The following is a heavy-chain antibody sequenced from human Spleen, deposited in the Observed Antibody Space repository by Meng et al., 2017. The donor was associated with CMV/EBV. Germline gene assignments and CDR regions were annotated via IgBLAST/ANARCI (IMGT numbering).Heavy chain of an antibody. CDR3: ARQYCTSTSCYIWFDP. CDR2: VYPSDSDT. V-gene: IGHV5-51*01. CDR1: GYSFTGYW. D-gene: IGHD2-2*02. J-gene: IGHJ5*02. Sequence: GESLKISCQGSGYSFTGYWIAWVRQMPGKGLEWMGIVYPSDSDTRYSPSFQGQVTISADKSISTAYLQWSSLKASDTAMYYCARQYCTSTSCYIWFDPWGQGTLVTVSS.